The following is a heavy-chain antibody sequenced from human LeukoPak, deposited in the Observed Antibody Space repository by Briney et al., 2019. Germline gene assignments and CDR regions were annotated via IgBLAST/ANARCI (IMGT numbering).Heavy chain of an antibody. J-gene: IGHJ6*02. V-gene: IGHV3-7*03. Sequence: PGGSLRLSCAASGFRFSDYWMSWVRQAPGKGLEWVAYIKKDESEKYFVDSVEGRFTISRDNAKKSLYLQMNSLRVEDTAVYYCARGHYQLEVWGQGTTAIVSS. CDR1: GFRFSDYW. CDR3: ARGHYQLEV. CDR2: IKKDESEK. D-gene: IGHD1-26*01.